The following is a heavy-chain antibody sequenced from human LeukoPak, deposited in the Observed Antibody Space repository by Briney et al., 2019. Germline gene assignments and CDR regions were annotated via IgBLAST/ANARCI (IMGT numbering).Heavy chain of an antibody. J-gene: IGHJ4*02. CDR1: GGSFSGYY. D-gene: IGHD5-12*01. Sequence: SETLSLTCAVYGGSFSGYYWSWIRKPPGKGLEWIGEINHSGSTNYNPSLKSRVTISVDTSKNQFSLKLSSVTAADTAVYYCARGSVASFDYWGQGTLVTVSS. V-gene: IGHV4-34*01. CDR2: INHSGST. CDR3: ARGSVASFDY.